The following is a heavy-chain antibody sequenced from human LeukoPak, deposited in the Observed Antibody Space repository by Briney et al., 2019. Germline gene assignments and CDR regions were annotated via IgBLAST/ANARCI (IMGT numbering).Heavy chain of an antibody. J-gene: IGHJ4*02. V-gene: IGHV3-11*01. CDR2: ISSSGGVI. D-gene: IGHD1-26*01. CDR3: AKSEWELLYYFDY. CDR1: GFTFSDYY. Sequence: GGSLRLSCAASGFTFSDYYMAWIRQAPGKGLEWLSYISSSGGVIYYADFVKGRFTISRDNAKNSLYLQMNSLSAEDTAVYYCAKSEWELLYYFDYWGQGTLVTVSS.